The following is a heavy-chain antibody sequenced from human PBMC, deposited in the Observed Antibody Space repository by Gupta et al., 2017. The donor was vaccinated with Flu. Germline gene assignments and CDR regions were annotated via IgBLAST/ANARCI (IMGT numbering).Heavy chain of an antibody. CDR3: VGDGYGGTTNCHQDYYYMDV. CDR1: GFPFGSYG. Sequence: QVQLLESGGGAVQPGTSLTPPCEASGFPFGSYGMHWFRQTPGKGLEWVAVISYDGKNYKYADSVKDRFTIYRDNSKKMLWLHMNSLGSEDTAVYYCVGDGYGGTTNCHQDYYYMDVWGNGDTGTVSS. CDR2: ISYDGKNY. V-gene: IGHV3-30*03. J-gene: IGHJ6*03. D-gene: IGHD5-12*01.